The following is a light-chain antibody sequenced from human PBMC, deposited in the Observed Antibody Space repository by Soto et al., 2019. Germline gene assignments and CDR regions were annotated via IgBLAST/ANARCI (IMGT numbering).Light chain of an antibody. J-gene: IGLJ2*01. CDR3: ETWDSSSVV. Sequence: QSVLTQSSSASASLGSSVKLTCTLSSGHSGYIIAWHQQQPGKAPRYLMKLEGSGSYNKGSGVPDRFSGSSSGPDRYLTISNLQFEDEADYYCETWDSSSVVFGGGTKLTVL. CDR2: LEGSGSY. V-gene: IGLV4-60*02. CDR1: SGHSGYI.